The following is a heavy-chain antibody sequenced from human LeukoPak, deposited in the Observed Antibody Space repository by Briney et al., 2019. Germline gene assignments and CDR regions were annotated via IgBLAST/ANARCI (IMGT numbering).Heavy chain of an antibody. Sequence: SGGSLRLSCAASGFTFSSYAMSWVRQAPGKGLEWVSAISGSGGSTYYADSVKGRFTISRDNAKNSLYLQMNSLRAEDTAVYYCARDPSIYYFDYWGQGTLVTVSS. CDR1: GFTFSSYA. V-gene: IGHV3-23*01. J-gene: IGHJ4*02. CDR2: ISGSGGST. CDR3: ARDPSIYYFDY.